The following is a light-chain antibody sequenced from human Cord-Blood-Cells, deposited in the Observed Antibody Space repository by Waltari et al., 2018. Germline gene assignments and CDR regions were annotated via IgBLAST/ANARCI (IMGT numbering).Light chain of an antibody. J-gene: IGKJ3*01. Sequence: DTQMTQSPSCLSVSVGDSVTITSRSSQSISSYLNWHQQKPGKAPKLLIYAASSLQSGFPSRFSGSGSGTDFTLTISSLQPEEFATYYCQQSYSTPFTFGPGTKVDIK. V-gene: IGKV1-39*01. CDR2: AAS. CDR3: QQSYSTPFT. CDR1: QSISSY.